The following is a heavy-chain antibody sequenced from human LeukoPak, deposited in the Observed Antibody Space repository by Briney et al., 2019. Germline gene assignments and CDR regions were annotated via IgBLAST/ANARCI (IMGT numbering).Heavy chain of an antibody. J-gene: IGHJ4*02. CDR2: TYCSTKWST. D-gene: IGHD2/OR15-2a*01. CDR3: ATMVGNSPDY. V-gene: IGHV6-1*01. CDR1: GHSFSLNNAA. Sequence: SHTLSLTYAISGHSFSLNNAAWNWIPQSPSRGLEWLGRTYCSTKWSTDYVVFVKSRITITPDTSKYQFSLHLKSVTPEDTSVYYCATMVGNSPDYWGQGTLVTVSS.